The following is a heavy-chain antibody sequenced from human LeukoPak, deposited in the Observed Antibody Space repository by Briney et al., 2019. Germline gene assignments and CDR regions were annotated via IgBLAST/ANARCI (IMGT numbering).Heavy chain of an antibody. CDR3: AREGARGFCSGGSCYSGFDR. J-gene: IGHJ4*02. Sequence: SVKVSCKAPGDTFNNYAISWVRQAPGQGLEWMGGIIPIFGTGKYAPKFEGRVTLTTDDSTNTVYMELHRLTSDDTAVYYCAREGARGFCSGGSCYSGFDRWGQGTLVTVS. V-gene: IGHV1-69*05. D-gene: IGHD2-15*01. CDR2: IIPIFGTG. CDR1: GDTFNNYA.